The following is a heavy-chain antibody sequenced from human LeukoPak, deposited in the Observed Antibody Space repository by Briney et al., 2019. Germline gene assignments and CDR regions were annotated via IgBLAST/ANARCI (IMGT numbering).Heavy chain of an antibody. J-gene: IGHJ6*02. CDR1: GFPFSSYG. CDR2: IWFDGKNE. CDR3: ARDRHCANGVCHSPPGMDV. V-gene: IGHV3-33*01. D-gene: IGHD2-8*01. Sequence: QSGGSLRLSCVASGFPFSSYGMHWVRQAPGKGLEWVADIWFDGKNEHFADSVKGRFTISRDNSKNTMYLQINSLRAEDTAVYYCARDRHCANGVCHSPPGMDVWGQGTTVTVSS.